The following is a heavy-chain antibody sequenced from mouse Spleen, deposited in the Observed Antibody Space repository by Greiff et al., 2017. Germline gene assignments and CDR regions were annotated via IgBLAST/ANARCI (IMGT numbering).Heavy chain of an antibody. CDR2: IWSDGST. CDR1: GFSLTSYG. V-gene: IGHV2-6-1*01. J-gene: IGHJ2*01. Sequence: VKLMESGPGLVAPSQSLSITCTISGFSLTSYGVHWVRQPPGKGLEWLVVIWSDGSTTYNSALKSRLSISKDNSKSQVFLKMNSLQTDDTAMYYCARHRYDGGYFDYWGQGTTLTVSS. CDR3: ARHRYDGGYFDY. D-gene: IGHD2-14*01.